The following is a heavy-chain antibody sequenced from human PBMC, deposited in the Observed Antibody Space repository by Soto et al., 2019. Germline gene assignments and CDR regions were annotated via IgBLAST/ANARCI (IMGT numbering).Heavy chain of an antibody. CDR2: IIPMFGTA. CDR3: ASGIQLWLRRINNGYSG. CDR1: GGTFSTYA. J-gene: IGHJ4*02. D-gene: IGHD5-18*01. Sequence: QVQLVQSGAEVKKPESSVKVSCKAPGGTFSTYAISWVRQAPGQGLEWMGGIIPMFGTANYAQRFQARVTITADESTNRVYMELSSLRSEDTAVYFCASGIQLWLRRINNGYSGWGQGTLVTVSS. V-gene: IGHV1-69*12.